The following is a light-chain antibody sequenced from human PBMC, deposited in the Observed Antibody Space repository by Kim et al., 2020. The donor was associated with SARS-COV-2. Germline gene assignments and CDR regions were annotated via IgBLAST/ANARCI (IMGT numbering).Light chain of an antibody. CDR1: QDISVY. V-gene: IGKV1-9*01. Sequence: IQLTQSPSSLSASVGDRVTIICRASQDISVYLGWYQQKPGKAPNLLIYATSKLQSGVPSRFSGGKSGTDFTLTISSLQPEDFATYYCQQFNAYPYTFGQGTKLEI. CDR2: ATS. CDR3: QQFNAYPYT. J-gene: IGKJ2*01.